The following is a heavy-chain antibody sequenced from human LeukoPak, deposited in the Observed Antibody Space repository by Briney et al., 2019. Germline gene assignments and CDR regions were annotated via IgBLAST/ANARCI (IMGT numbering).Heavy chain of an antibody. CDR2: IYYSGST. J-gene: IGHJ4*02. Sequence: SETLSLTCTVSGDSISTYYWSWIRQPPGKGLEWIGYIYYSGSTKYNPSLKSRVTMSVDTSRNQFSLKLSSVTAADTAMYYCARAGSLTSRPIDSWGQGTLVTVSS. D-gene: IGHD6-6*01. V-gene: IGHV4-59*01. CDR3: ARAGSLTSRPIDS. CDR1: GDSISTYY.